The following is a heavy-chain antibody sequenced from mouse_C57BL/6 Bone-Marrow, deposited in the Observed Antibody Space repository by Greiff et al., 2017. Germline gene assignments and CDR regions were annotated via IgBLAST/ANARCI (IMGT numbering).Heavy chain of an antibody. CDR2: ISSGGSYP. J-gene: IGHJ4*01. CDR3: ARRSYAMDY. V-gene: IGHV5-6*01. Sequence: EVQLVESGGDLVKPGGSLKLSCAASGFTFSSYGMSWVRQTPDKRLEWVATISSGGSYPYYPDSVKGRFTISRDNAKNTLYLQMSSLKSEDTAMYYCARRSYAMDYWGQGTSVTVSS. CDR1: GFTFSSYG.